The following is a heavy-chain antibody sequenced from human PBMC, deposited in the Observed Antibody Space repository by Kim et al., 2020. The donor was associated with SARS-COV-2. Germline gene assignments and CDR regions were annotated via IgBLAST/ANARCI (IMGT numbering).Heavy chain of an antibody. CDR1: GYTFTSYA. V-gene: IGHV1-3*01. CDR2: INAGNGNT. D-gene: IGHD1-20*01. Sequence: ASVKVSCKASGYTFTSYAMHWVRQAPGQRLERMGWINAGNGNTKYSQKFQGRVTITRDTSESTAYMELSSLRSEDTAVYYCARGTPGITGTTYWVGSVFDYWGQGTLVTVSS. J-gene: IGHJ4*02. CDR3: ARGTPGITGTTYWVGSVFDY.